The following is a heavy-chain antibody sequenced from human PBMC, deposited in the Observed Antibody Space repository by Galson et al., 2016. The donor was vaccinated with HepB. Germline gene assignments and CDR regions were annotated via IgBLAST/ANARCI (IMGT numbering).Heavy chain of an antibody. CDR1: GFTFSSYA. Sequence: SLRLSCAASGFTFSSYAMSWVRQAPGKGLEWVSAISGSGGSTYYADSVKGRFTISRDNSKNTLYLQMKSLRAEDTAVYFCAKDLDGYNPVLDYWGQGTLVTVSS. V-gene: IGHV3-23*01. CDR3: AKDLDGYNPVLDY. D-gene: IGHD5-24*01. CDR2: ISGSGGST. J-gene: IGHJ4*02.